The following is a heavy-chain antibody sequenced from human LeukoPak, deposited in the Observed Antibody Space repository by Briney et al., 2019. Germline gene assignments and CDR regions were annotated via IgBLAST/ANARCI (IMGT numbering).Heavy chain of an antibody. D-gene: IGHD3/OR15-3a*01. CDR2: IRSKAYGGTT. Sequence: PGGSLRLSCAASGFTFSSYAMSWVRQAPGKGLEWVGFIRSKAYGGTTEYAASVKGRFTISRDDSKSIAYLQMNSLKTEDTAVYYCTRELGTGWARRLDFWGQGALVTVSS. V-gene: IGHV3-49*04. CDR3: TRELGTGWARRLDF. CDR1: GFTFSSYA. J-gene: IGHJ4*02.